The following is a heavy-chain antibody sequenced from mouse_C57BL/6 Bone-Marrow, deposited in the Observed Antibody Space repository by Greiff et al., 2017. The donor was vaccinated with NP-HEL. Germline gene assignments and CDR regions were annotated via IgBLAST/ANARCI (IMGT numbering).Heavy chain of an antibody. CDR3: AREGSGYGAMDY. V-gene: IGHV3-6*01. J-gene: IGHJ4*01. CDR1: GYSITSGYY. Sequence: EVQLQQSGPGLVKPSQSLSLTCSVTGYSITSGYYWNWIRQFPGNKLEWMGYISYDGSNNYNPSLKNRISSTRDTSKNQFFLKLNSVTTEDTATYYCAREGSGYGAMDYWGQGTSVTVSS. D-gene: IGHD3-2*02. CDR2: ISYDGSN.